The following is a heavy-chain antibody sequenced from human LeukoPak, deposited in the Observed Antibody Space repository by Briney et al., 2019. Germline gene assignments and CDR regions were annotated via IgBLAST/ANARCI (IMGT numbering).Heavy chain of an antibody. V-gene: IGHV3-30*02. D-gene: IGHD3-10*01. J-gene: IGHJ4*02. Sequence: GGSLRLSCVASRFIFSSYGMYWVRQAPGKGLEWVAFIRYDGSNKYYADSMKGRFTISRDNSKNMLYLQMNSLRVEGTAVYYCAKEKDLWFGDSDYWGQGTLVTVSS. CDR3: AKEKDLWFGDSDY. CDR1: RFIFSSYG. CDR2: IRYDGSNK.